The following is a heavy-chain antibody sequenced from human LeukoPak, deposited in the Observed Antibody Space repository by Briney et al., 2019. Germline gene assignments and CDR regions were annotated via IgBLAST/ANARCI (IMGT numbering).Heavy chain of an antibody. D-gene: IGHD1-26*01. CDR3: AKDVGKWESLHFFDY. V-gene: IGHV3-23*01. CDR2: ISGSGGST. Sequence: GGSLRLSCAASGFTFSHYAMSWVRQAPGKGLEWVSSISGSGGSTYYADSVKGRFTISRDNSKNTLYLQMNSLRAEDTAVYYCAKDVGKWESLHFFDYWGQGTLVTVSS. CDR1: GFTFSHYA. J-gene: IGHJ4*02.